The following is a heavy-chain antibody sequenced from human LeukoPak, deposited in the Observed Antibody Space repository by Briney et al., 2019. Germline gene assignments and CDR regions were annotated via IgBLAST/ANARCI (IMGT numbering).Heavy chain of an antibody. CDR2: ISDHGKSR. Sequence: GGSLRLSCAAAGFTVSNYEMSWVRQTPGKGLEWVSYISDHGKSRNYVDSVKGRFTISRDNAKNSLYLQMNSLRVEDTAVYFCARARIPAPLLDYWGQGTLVTVSS. CDR3: ARARIPAPLLDY. V-gene: IGHV3-48*03. D-gene: IGHD6-13*01. J-gene: IGHJ4*02. CDR1: GFTVSNYE.